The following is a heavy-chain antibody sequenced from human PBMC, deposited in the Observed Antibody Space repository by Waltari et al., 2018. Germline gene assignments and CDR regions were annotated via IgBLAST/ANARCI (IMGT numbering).Heavy chain of an antibody. CDR2: IDTSGST. CDR1: GGSISSGSYY. CDR3: ARIAKGYYYMAV. D-gene: IGHD1-26*01. V-gene: IGHV4-61*02. J-gene: IGHJ6*03. Sequence: QVQLQESGPGLVKPSQTLSLTCTVSGGSISSGSYYWSWIRQPAGKGLEWIGRIDTSGSTNSAPSVKGRVTISVDPSKNQFSLQMSSVTAADTAVYYCARIAKGYYYMAVWGKGTTVTVSS.